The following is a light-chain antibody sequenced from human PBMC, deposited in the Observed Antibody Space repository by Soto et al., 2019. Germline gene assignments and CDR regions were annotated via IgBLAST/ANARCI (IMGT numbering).Light chain of an antibody. CDR3: QQYSGYSTT. CDR2: KAS. CDR1: HSISNW. Sequence: DIQMTQSPSTLSASVGDRVTITCRASHSISNWLAWYQQKPGKAPKLLIYKASSLESGVPSRFSGSGSGTEFTLTISSLQPDDFATYFCQQYSGYSTTFGQGTRVEVK. V-gene: IGKV1-5*03. J-gene: IGKJ1*01.